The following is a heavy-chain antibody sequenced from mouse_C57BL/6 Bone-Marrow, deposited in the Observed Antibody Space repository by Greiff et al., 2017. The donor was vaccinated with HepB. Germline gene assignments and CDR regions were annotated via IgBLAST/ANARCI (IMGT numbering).Heavy chain of an antibody. CDR3: ARVPYGSFDY. Sequence: EVKVVESEGGLVQPGSSMKLSCTASGFTFSDYYMAWVRQVPEKGLEWVANINYDGSSTYYLDSLKSRFIISRDNAKNILYLHMSSLKSEDTATYYCARVPYGSFDYWGQGTTLTVSS. CDR1: GFTFSDYY. J-gene: IGHJ2*01. V-gene: IGHV5-16*01. CDR2: INYDGSST. D-gene: IGHD1-1*01.